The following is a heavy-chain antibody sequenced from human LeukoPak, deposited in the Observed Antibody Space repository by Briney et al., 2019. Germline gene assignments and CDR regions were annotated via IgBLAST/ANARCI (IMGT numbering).Heavy chain of an antibody. V-gene: IGHV3-23*01. CDR1: RFTFSSYA. J-gene: IGHJ6*03. CDR2: ISGSGGST. Sequence: GGSLRLSCAASRFTFSSYAMSWVRQAPGKGLEWVSAISGSGGSTYYADSVKGRFTISRDNSKNTLYLQMNSLRAEDTAVYYCAKREPTRDYYYYYMDVWGKGTTVTVSS. D-gene: IGHD1-14*01. CDR3: AKREPTRDYYYYYMDV.